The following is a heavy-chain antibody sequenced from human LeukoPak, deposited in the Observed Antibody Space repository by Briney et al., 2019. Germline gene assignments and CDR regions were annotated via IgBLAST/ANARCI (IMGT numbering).Heavy chain of an antibody. CDR2: INPNSGGT. J-gene: IGHJ4*02. D-gene: IGHD3-10*01. Sequence: ASVKVSCKASGYTFTGYYMHWVRQAPGQGLEWMGWINPNSGGTNYAQKFQCWVTMTRDTSISTAYMELSRLRSDDTAVYYCARRGFGESPFDYWGQGTLVTVSS. V-gene: IGHV1-2*04. CDR3: ARRGFGESPFDY. CDR1: GYTFTGYY.